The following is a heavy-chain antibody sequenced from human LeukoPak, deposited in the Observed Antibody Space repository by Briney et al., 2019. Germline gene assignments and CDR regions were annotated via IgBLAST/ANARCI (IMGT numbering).Heavy chain of an antibody. V-gene: IGHV4-4*07. J-gene: IGHJ6*03. CDR2: IYTSGST. CDR3: ARGIYCSSTSCYYYYYYMDV. Sequence: PSETLSLTCTVSGGSISSYYWSWIRQPAGKGLEWIGRIYTSGSTNYNPSLKSRVTMSVDTSKNQFSLKLSSVTAADTAVCYCARGIYCSSTSCYYYYYYMDVWGKGTTVTVSS. CDR1: GGSISSYY. D-gene: IGHD2-2*01.